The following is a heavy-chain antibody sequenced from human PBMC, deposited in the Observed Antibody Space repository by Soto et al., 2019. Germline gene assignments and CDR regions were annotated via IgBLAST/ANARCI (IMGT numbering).Heavy chain of an antibody. J-gene: IGHJ4*02. V-gene: IGHV1-8*01. CDR2: MSPKTGNT. CDR1: GYTFTSYD. Sequence: QVQLVQSGAEVKKPGASVKVSCKASGYTFTSYDINWVRQATGQGLEWIGWMSPKTGNTGYPQNFQGRVTMTSNPPISTAYMELSSLTSETTAVYYGARGPPDGGFDLWGQGTLVPVSS. D-gene: IGHD3-16*01. CDR3: ARGPPDGGFDL.